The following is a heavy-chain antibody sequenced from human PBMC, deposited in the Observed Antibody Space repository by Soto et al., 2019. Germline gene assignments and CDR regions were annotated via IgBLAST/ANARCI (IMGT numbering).Heavy chain of an antibody. CDR3: AADSRYCSGGNCEDY. D-gene: IGHD2-15*01. CDR2: IVVGSGHT. Sequence: QMQLVQSGPEVKKPGTSVKVSCKASGFTFTSSAMQWVRQARGQRLEWIGWIVVGSGHTNYAQKFQERVTITRDMSIXTAYMELSSLRSEDTAVYYCAADSRYCSGGNCEDYWGQGTLVTVSS. CDR1: GFTFTSSA. V-gene: IGHV1-58*02. J-gene: IGHJ4*02.